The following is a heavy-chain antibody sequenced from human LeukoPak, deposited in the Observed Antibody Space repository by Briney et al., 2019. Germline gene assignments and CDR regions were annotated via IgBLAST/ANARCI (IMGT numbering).Heavy chain of an antibody. CDR3: TRGAGWLIDY. Sequence: PSGTLSLTCTVSGGSFSSSSYYWAWLRQTPGKGLEWIGYFHNSGTSTYNPSLKSRVTISADTSKNQFSLKLNSLTTADTAVYYCTRGAGWLIDYWGQGILVTVSS. D-gene: IGHD3-16*01. CDR2: FHNSGTS. CDR1: GGSFSSSSYY. V-gene: IGHV4-61*01. J-gene: IGHJ4*02.